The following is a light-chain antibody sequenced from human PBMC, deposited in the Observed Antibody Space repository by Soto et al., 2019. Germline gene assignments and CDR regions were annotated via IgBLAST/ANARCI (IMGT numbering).Light chain of an antibody. CDR1: QSISSW. CDR2: KAS. J-gene: IGKJ4*01. Sequence: DIQMTQSPSTLSASVGDRVTITCRASQSISSWLAWYQQKPGKAPNLLIYKASSLESGVPSRFSGSGPGTEFSLTISSLQPDDFATYYCQQYNSYPLTFGGGTEVEIK. CDR3: QQYNSYPLT. V-gene: IGKV1-5*03.